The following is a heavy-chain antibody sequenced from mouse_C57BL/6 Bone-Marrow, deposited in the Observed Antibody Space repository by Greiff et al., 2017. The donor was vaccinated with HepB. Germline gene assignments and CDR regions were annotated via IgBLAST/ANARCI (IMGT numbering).Heavy chain of an antibody. D-gene: IGHD2-5*01. CDR1: GFTFSDYY. Sequence: EVKLMESGGGLVQPGGSLKLSCAASGFTFSDYYMYWVRQTPEKRLEWVAYISNGGGSTYYPDTVKGRFTISRDNAKNTLYLQMSRLKSEDTAMYYCARNSNPIYYAMDYWGQGTSVTVSS. CDR3: ARNSNPIYYAMDY. V-gene: IGHV5-12*01. J-gene: IGHJ4*01. CDR2: ISNGGGST.